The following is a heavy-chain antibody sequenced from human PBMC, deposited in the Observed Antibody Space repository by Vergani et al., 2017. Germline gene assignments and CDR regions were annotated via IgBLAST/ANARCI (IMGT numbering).Heavy chain of an antibody. D-gene: IGHD3-22*01. CDR1: GFTFRIYG. CDR2: IRYDGTKI. V-gene: IGHV3-30*02. CDR3: TKAVQYDSDNFHDS. J-gene: IGHJ1*01. Sequence: QVQLVESGGGVVQPGGSLRLSCIASGFTFRIYGMHWVRQAPGKGLEWVAFIRYDGTKIFYGDSVKGRFTISRDNSQTTVFLQMNSLRADDSAVYYCTKAVQYDSDNFHDSWGQGALVTVAS.